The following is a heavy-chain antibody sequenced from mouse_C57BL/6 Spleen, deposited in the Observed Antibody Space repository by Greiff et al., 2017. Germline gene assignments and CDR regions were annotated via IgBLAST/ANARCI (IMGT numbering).Heavy chain of an antibody. CDR2: VWTGGGT. D-gene: IGHD2-4*01. V-gene: IGHV2-9-1*01. CDR1: GFSLTSYA. Sequence: QVQLQQSGPGLVAPSQSLSITCTVSGFSLTSYAISWVRQPPGKGLEWLGVVWTGGGTKYNSALKSRLSISKDNSKSQVFLKMNSLQTDDTARYYCARKYDDDDGLDRYFDVWGTGTTVTVSS. J-gene: IGHJ1*03. CDR3: ARKYDDDDGLDRYFDV.